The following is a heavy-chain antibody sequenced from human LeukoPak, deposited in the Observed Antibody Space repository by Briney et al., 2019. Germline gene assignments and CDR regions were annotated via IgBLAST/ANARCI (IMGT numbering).Heavy chain of an antibody. CDR1: GFTLSSYA. Sequence: GGSLRLSCAASGFTLSSYAMSWVRQAPGKGLEWVSAISGSGGSPYYADSVKGRFTISRDNSKNTLYLQMNSLRAEDTAVYYCAKQGAARGRIAVAGGDYWGQGTLVTVSS. CDR3: AKQGAARGRIAVAGGDY. V-gene: IGHV3-23*01. J-gene: IGHJ4*02. CDR2: ISGSGGSP. D-gene: IGHD6-19*01.